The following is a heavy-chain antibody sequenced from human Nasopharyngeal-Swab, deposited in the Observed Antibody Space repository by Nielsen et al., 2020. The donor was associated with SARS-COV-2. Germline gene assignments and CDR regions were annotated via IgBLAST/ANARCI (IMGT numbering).Heavy chain of an antibody. D-gene: IGHD1-26*01. V-gene: IGHV3-23*01. J-gene: IGHJ3*01. CDR2: ISGDSDTT. CDR1: GFTFSNFA. Sequence: GGSLRLSCAASGFTFSNFAMSWVRQAPGKGLEWVSVISGDSDTTYYADSVRGRFTISRDNSKNTLNLQMNNLRAEDTAIYYCARDYSGSYSAFDVWGQGTLVTVSS. CDR3: ARDYSGSYSAFDV.